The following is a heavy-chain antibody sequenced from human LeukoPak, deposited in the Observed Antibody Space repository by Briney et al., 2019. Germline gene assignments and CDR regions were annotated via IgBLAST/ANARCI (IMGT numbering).Heavy chain of an antibody. CDR1: GFIFNNYD. V-gene: IGHV3-13*01. CDR2: ISFVGDT. Sequence: GGSLRLSCTASGFIFNNYDMHWVRHATGKGLEWVSAISFVGDTYYSGSVKGRFTISRENAKKSLYLQMNSLRAGDTAVYYCTRAKPYGDYGIDYWGQGTLVTVSS. CDR3: TRAKPYGDYGIDY. J-gene: IGHJ4*02. D-gene: IGHD4-17*01.